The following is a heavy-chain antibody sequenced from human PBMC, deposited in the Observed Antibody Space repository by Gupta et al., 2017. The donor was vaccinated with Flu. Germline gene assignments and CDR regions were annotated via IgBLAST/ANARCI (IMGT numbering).Heavy chain of an antibody. J-gene: IGHJ5*02. D-gene: IGHD2-15*01. CDR2: INHSGST. CDR3: ARGRGVARMGSWFDP. V-gene: IGHV4-34*01. CDR1: GSY. Sequence: GSYWSGIRQPPGKGLEWIGKINHSGSTNYNPSLKRRVTISVETSKNQFSLKLSSVTAADTAVYYCARGRGVARMGSWFDPWGQGTLVTVSS.